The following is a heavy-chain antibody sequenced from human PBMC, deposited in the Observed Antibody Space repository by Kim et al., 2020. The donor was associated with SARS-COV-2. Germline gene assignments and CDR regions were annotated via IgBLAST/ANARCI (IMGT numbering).Heavy chain of an antibody. V-gene: IGHV3-30-3*01. CDR1: GFTFSSYA. CDR2: ISYDGSNK. D-gene: IGHD4-17*01. CDR3: AREFVEIDYGGHRGPFDY. Sequence: GGSLRLSCAASGFTFSSYAMHWVRQAPGKGLEWVAVISYDGSNKYYADSVKGRFTISRDNSKNTLYLQMNSLRAEDTAVYYCAREFVEIDYGGHRGPFDYWGQGTLVTVSS. J-gene: IGHJ4*02.